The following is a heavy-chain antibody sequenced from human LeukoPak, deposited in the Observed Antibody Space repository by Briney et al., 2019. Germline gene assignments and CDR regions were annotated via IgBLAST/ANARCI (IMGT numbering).Heavy chain of an antibody. J-gene: IGHJ4*02. D-gene: IGHD5-12*01. Sequence: GGSLRLSCETSRFTFSSSAMSWVRQAPGKGLEWVSTISGSDSSTHYADSVKGRFTISRDNSKNPLYLPMNSLKADDTAVYYCAKSGCDRFDYWGQGTLVTVSS. CDR2: ISGSDSST. CDR1: RFTFSSSA. V-gene: IGHV3-23*01. CDR3: AKSGCDRFDY.